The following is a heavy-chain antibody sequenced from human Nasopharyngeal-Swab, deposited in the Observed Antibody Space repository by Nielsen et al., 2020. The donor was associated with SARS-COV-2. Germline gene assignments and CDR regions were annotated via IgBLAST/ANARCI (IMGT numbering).Heavy chain of an antibody. D-gene: IGHD1/OR15-1a*01. CDR2: ISYDGGIK. V-gene: IGHV3-30-3*01. Sequence: GGSLRLSCVASGFTGSSYSMHWVPQAPGKGLEWVAVISYDGGIKYCADSVKGRFTISRDNSKNSLYLQMNSLRDEDTAVYYCARDKEHGYFDYWGQGTLVSVSS. CDR1: GFTGSSYS. CDR3: ARDKEHGYFDY. J-gene: IGHJ4*02.